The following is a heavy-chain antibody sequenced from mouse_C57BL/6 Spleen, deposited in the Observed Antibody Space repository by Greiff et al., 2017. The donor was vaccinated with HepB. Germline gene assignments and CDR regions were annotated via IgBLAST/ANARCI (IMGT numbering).Heavy chain of an antibody. CDR2: ISYDGSN. D-gene: IGHD2-4*01. CDR3: ARDDYDKGYYAMDY. J-gene: IGHJ4*01. V-gene: IGHV3-6*01. Sequence: EVKLMESGPGLVKPSQSLSLTCSVTGYSITSGYYWNWIRQFPGNKLEWMGYISYDGSNNYNPSLKNRISITRDTSKNQFFLKLNSVTTEDTATYYCARDDYDKGYYAMDYWGQGTSVTVSS. CDR1: GYSITSGYY.